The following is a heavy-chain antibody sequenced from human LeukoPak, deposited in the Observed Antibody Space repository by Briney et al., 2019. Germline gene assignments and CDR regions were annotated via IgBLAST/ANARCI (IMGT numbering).Heavy chain of an antibody. CDR3: ARHLDVGYYDSVGFDY. J-gene: IGHJ4*02. CDR1: GGSFSGYY. V-gene: IGHV4-59*08. Sequence: SETLSLTCAVYGGSFSGYYWSWIRQPPGKGLEWIGYIYYSGSTNYNPSLKSRVTISVDTSKNQFSLKLSSVTATDTAVYYCARHLDVGYYDSVGFDYWGQGTLVTVSS. CDR2: IYYSGST. D-gene: IGHD3-22*01.